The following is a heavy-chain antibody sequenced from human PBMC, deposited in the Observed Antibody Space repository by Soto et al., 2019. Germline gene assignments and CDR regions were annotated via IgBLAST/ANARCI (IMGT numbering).Heavy chain of an antibody. J-gene: IGHJ6*02. Sequence: QVQLQESGPGLVKPSQTLSLTCTVSGDSISSGDYYWSWIRQPPGKGLKWIGYIYYSGSNYYNPSLESGVTISVDTSKNQFSLKLSSVTAADTVVYYCARCDYYDCSGYFPGGMDVWGQVTMVTVSS. CDR2: IYYSGSN. D-gene: IGHD3-22*01. V-gene: IGHV4-30-4*01. CDR3: ARCDYYDCSGYFPGGMDV. CDR1: GDSISSGDYY.